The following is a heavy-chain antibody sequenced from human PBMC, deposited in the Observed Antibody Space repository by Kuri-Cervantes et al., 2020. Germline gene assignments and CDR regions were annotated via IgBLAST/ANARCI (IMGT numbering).Heavy chain of an antibody. V-gene: IGHV1-69*13. CDR1: GGTFSSYA. D-gene: IGHD3-22*01. Sequence: SSVKVSCKASGGTFSSYAISWVRQAPGQGLEWMGGIIPIFGTANYAQKFQGRVTITADESTSTAYMELSSLRSEDTAVYYCAIYSGYYYGPSPFDYWGQGTLVTVSS. J-gene: IGHJ4*02. CDR3: AIYSGYYYGPSPFDY. CDR2: IIPIFGTA.